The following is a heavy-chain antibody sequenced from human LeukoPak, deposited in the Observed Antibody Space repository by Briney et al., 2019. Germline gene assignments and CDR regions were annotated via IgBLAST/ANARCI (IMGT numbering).Heavy chain of an antibody. CDR3: TRSLPGAVGAADF. J-gene: IGHJ4*02. Sequence: TSETLSLTCTVSGGSIISYCWSWIRQTPGKGLEWIAYIHSSGSTNYNPSLKSRVTISVDTSQNHFSLKVTSMTAADTGVYYCTRSLPGAVGAADFWGQGTLVTVSS. CDR1: GGSIISYC. D-gene: IGHD6-13*01. V-gene: IGHV4-59*01. CDR2: IHSSGST.